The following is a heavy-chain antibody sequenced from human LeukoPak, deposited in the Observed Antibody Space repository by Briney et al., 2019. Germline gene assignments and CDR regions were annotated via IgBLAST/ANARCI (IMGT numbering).Heavy chain of an antibody. Sequence: ASVKVSCKASGGTFSSYAISWVRQAPGQGLEWMGGIIPIFGTANYAQKFQGRVTITADESTSTAYMELSSLRSEDTAVYYCARGDQYSSSWRYNWFDPWGQGTLVTVSS. CDR2: IIPIFGTA. D-gene: IGHD6-13*01. CDR3: ARGDQYSSSWRYNWFDP. CDR1: GGTFSSYA. V-gene: IGHV1-69*13. J-gene: IGHJ5*02.